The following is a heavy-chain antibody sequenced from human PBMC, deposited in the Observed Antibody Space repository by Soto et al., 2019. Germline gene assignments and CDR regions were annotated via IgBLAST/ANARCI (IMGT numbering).Heavy chain of an antibody. CDR3: ARVGDSSSHNWFDP. Sequence: SETLSLTCTVSGGSISSGDYYWSWIRQPPGKGLEWIGYIYYSGSTYYNPSLKSRVTISVDTSKNQFSLKLISVTAADTAVYYCARVGDSSSHNWFDPWGQGTLVTV. CDR2: IYYSGST. D-gene: IGHD6-6*01. J-gene: IGHJ5*02. CDR1: GGSISSGDYY. V-gene: IGHV4-30-4*01.